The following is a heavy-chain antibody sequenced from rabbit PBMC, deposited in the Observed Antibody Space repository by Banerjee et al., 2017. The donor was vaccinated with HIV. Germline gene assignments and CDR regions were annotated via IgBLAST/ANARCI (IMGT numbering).Heavy chain of an antibody. CDR1: GFDFNSYG. CDR3: ASHAGISGAYFNL. D-gene: IGHD8-1*01. J-gene: IGHJ4*01. CDR2: INSGSA. V-gene: IGHV1S39*01. Sequence: QEQLVESGGGLVQPGGSLTLSCKVSGFDFNSYGVSWVRQAPGKGLEWIGRINSGSAYYANWAKGRFTISKPSSTTVTLQMTSLTAADPATYFCASHAGISGAYFNLWGPGTLVSVS.